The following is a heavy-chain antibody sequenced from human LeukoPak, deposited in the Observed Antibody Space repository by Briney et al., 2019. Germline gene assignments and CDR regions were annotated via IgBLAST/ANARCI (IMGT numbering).Heavy chain of an antibody. V-gene: IGHV1-2*02. CDR2: INPNSGGT. D-gene: IGHD3-3*01. J-gene: IGHJ4*02. Sequence: ASVKVSCKASGYTFTGYYMHWVRQAPGQGLEWMGWINPNSGGTNYAQKFQGRVTMTRDTSISTAYMELSRLRSDDTAVYYCASSAYDFWSGYYSLDYWGQGTLVTVSS. CDR3: ASSAYDFWSGYYSLDY. CDR1: GYTFTGYY.